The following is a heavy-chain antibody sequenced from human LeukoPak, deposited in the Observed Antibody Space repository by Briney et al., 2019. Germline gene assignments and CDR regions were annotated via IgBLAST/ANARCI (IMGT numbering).Heavy chain of an antibody. CDR3: ARSPLPAVPYYYDSYDY. CDR2: ISGSGGST. D-gene: IGHD3-22*01. V-gene: IGHV3-23*01. J-gene: IGHJ4*02. Sequence: PGGSLRLSCAASGFTFSSYAMSWVRQAPGKGLEWVSAISGSGGSTYYADSVKGRFTISRDNSKNTLYLQMNSLRAEDTAVYYCARSPLPAVPYYYDSYDYWGQGTLVTVSS. CDR1: GFTFSSYA.